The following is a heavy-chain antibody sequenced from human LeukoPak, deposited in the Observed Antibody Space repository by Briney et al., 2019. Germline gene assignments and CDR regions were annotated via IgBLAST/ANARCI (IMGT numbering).Heavy chain of an antibody. CDR1: GGSISSSSYY. J-gene: IGHJ4*02. CDR2: IYYSGST. V-gene: IGHV4-39*01. D-gene: IGHD3/OR15-3a*01. Sequence: PSEILSLTCTVSGGSISSSSYYWGWIRQPPGKGLEWIGSIYYSGSTYYNPSLKSRVTISVDTSKNQFSLKLSSVTAADTAVYYCARQTGSGLFILPGGQGTLVTVSS. CDR3: ARQTGSGLFILP.